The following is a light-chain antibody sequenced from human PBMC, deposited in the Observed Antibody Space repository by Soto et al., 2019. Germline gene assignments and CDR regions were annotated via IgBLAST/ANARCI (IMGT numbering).Light chain of an antibody. J-gene: IGKJ1*01. CDR1: QSVGTY. CDR3: QQYGSSRT. V-gene: IGKV3-20*01. Sequence: IVLTQSPATLSLSPGERATLSCRASQSVGTYLAWYQQKPGQAPRXLIYDASNRATGIPARFSGSGSGTDFTLTISRLEPEDFAVYYCQQYGSSRTFGQGTKVDIK. CDR2: DAS.